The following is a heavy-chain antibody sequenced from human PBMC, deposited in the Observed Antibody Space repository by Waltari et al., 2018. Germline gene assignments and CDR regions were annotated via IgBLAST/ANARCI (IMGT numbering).Heavy chain of an antibody. CDR2: IYYSGST. V-gene: IGHV4-59*01. CDR3: ARADCGGDCYITGIYYYYMDV. CDR1: GGSISSYY. D-gene: IGHD2-21*01. Sequence: QVQLQESGPGLVKPSETLSLTCTVSGGSISSYYWSWIRQPPGKGLEWIGYIYYSGSTNYNPSLKSRVTISVDTSKNQFSLKLSSVTAADTAVYYCARADCGGDCYITGIYYYYMDVWGKGTTVTVSS. J-gene: IGHJ6*03.